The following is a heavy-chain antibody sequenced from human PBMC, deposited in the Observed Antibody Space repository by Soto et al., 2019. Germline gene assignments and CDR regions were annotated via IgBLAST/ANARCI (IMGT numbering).Heavy chain of an antibody. CDR1: GGSISSSNW. CDR3: ARSTPGYDFWSGYLRGGRRGGFDP. D-gene: IGHD3-3*01. V-gene: IGHV4-4*02. J-gene: IGHJ5*02. Sequence: QVQLQESGPGLVKPSGTLSLTCAVSGGSISSSNWWSWVRQPPGKGLEWIGEIYHSGSTNYNPSRKSRVPISVDKSKNQFALQLSSVTSADTAVYYCARSTPGYDFWSGYLRGGRRGGFDPWGQGTLVTVSS. CDR2: IYHSGST.